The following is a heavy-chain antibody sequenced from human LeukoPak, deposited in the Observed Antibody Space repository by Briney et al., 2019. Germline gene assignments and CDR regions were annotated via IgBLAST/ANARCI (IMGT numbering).Heavy chain of an antibody. CDR1: GYTFTGYY. CDR2: INPNSGGT. D-gene: IGHD2-15*01. Sequence: ASVKVSCKASGYTFTGYYMHWVRQAPGQGLEWMGWINPNSGGTNYAQKFQGRVTMTRDTSISTAYMELSRLRSDDTAVYYCARGPDIVVVVAALRDYWGQGTLVTVSS. J-gene: IGHJ4*02. CDR3: ARGPDIVVVVAALRDY. V-gene: IGHV1-2*02.